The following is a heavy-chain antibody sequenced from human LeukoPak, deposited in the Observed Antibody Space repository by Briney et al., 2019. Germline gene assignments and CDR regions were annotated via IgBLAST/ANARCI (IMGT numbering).Heavy chain of an antibody. Sequence: ASVKVSCKASGGTFSSYAISWVRQAPGQGLEWMGRIIPILGIANYAQKFQGRVTITADKSTSTAYMELSSLRSEDTAVYYCTTDVDDSSGYHYWGQGTLVTVSS. J-gene: IGHJ4*02. D-gene: IGHD3-22*01. CDR3: TTDVDDSSGYHY. V-gene: IGHV1-69*04. CDR2: IIPILGIA. CDR1: GGTFSSYA.